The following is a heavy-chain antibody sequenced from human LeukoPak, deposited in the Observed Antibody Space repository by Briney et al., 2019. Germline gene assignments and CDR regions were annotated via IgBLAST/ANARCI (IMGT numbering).Heavy chain of an antibody. Sequence: PGGSLRLSCAASGFTFSSFGMHWVREATGKGLEWVAVIWSDGSNKYYADSVKGRFTISRDNSKNTLYLQMNTLRAEDTAVYYCARYSSGFLDSWGQGTLVTVSS. J-gene: IGHJ4*02. CDR3: ARYSSGFLDS. V-gene: IGHV3-33*01. D-gene: IGHD6-19*01. CDR1: GFTFSSFG. CDR2: IWSDGSNK.